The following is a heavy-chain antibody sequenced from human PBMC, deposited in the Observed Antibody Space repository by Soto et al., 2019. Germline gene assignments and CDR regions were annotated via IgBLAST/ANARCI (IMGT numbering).Heavy chain of an antibody. V-gene: IGHV4-34*01. CDR1: GGSVNGYY. D-gene: IGHD3-3*01. CDR3: ATRLTVFGLLIHPFDP. J-gene: IGHJ5*02. CDR2: INHTGGT. Sequence: ASETLSLTCAVYGGSVNGYYWNWIRQPPGKGLEWIGEINHTGGTHYNPSLKSRVTMSVDTSKNQFSLRLSSVTAADTAIYYCATRLTVFGLLIHPFDPWGQGTQVTVSS.